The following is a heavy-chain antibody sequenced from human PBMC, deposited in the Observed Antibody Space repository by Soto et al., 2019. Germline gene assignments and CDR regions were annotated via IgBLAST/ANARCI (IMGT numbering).Heavy chain of an antibody. J-gene: IGHJ3*02. Sequence: PGGSLRLSFATSGFTLSSYALSRVRQAPGKGLEGVSAISGSGGSTYYADSVKGRFTISRDNSKNTLYLQMNSLRAEDTAVYYCAKDRPPSYNWNPGGDAFDIWGQGTMV. V-gene: IGHV3-23*01. CDR3: AKDRPPSYNWNPGGDAFDI. CDR1: GFTLSSYA. CDR2: ISGSGGST. D-gene: IGHD1-20*01.